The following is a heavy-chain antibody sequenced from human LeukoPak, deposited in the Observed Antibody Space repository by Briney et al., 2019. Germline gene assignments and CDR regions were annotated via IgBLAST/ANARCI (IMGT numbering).Heavy chain of an antibody. J-gene: IGHJ3*02. D-gene: IGHD3-22*01. Sequence: GALILSCAPSGFIFSNYGMHWVRQAPGKGLEWVTVIGYDGSNKYYADSVKGRFTISRDNSKNTLYLQMDSLRAEDTAVYYCARASSGYDALDIWGQGTMVTVSS. CDR2: IGYDGSNK. CDR1: GFIFSNYG. V-gene: IGHV3-33*01. CDR3: ARASSGYDALDI.